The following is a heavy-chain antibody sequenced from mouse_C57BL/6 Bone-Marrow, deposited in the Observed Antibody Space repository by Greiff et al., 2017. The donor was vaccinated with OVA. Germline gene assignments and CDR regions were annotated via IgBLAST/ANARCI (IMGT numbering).Heavy chain of an antibody. J-gene: IGHJ4*01. Sequence: VQLKESGGGLVKPGGSLKLSCAASGFTFSDYGMHWVRQAPEKGLEWVAYISSGSSTIYYADTVKGRFTISRDNAKNTLFLQMTSLRSEDTAMYYCARRYYYGSSPYAMDYWGQGTSVTVSS. CDR3: ARRYYYGSSPYAMDY. CDR1: GFTFSDYG. D-gene: IGHD1-1*01. V-gene: IGHV5-17*01. CDR2: ISSGSSTI.